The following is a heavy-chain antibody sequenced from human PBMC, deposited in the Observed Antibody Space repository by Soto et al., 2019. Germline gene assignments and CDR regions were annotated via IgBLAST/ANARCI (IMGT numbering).Heavy chain of an antibody. V-gene: IGHV3-15*01. CDR1: GFTFSNAW. D-gene: IGHD1-26*01. J-gene: IGHJ6*02. Sequence: GGSLRLSCAASGFTFSNAWMSWVRQAPGKGLEWVGRIKSKTDGGTTDYAAPVKGRFTISRDDSKNTLYLQMNSLKTEDTAVYYCTTDHPWELDYYYGMDVWGQGTTVTVSS. CDR2: IKSKTDGGTT. CDR3: TTDHPWELDYYYGMDV.